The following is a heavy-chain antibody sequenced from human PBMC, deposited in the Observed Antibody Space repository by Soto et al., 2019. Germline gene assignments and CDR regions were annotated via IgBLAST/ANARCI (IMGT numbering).Heavy chain of an antibody. V-gene: IGHV3-30*18. Sequence: QVQLVESGGGVVQPGRSLRLSCAASGFTFSSYGMHWVRQAPGKGLEWVAVISYDGSNKYYADSVKGRFTISRDNSKNTLYLQMNGLRAEDTAVYYCAKELGYCSGGSCYPDYGMDVWGQGTTVTVSS. D-gene: IGHD2-15*01. CDR2: ISYDGSNK. J-gene: IGHJ6*02. CDR1: GFTFSSYG. CDR3: AKELGYCSGGSCYPDYGMDV.